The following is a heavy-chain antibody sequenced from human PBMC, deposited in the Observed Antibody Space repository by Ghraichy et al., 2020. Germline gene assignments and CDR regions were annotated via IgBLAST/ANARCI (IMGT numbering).Heavy chain of an antibody. V-gene: IGHV4-34*01. Sequence: SETLSLTCAVYGGSFSGYYWSWIRQPPGKGLEWIGEINHSGSTNYNPSLKSRVTISVDTSKNQFSLKLSSVTAADTAVYYCARARLVHYYYYGMDVWGQGTTVTVSS. D-gene: IGHD6-6*01. J-gene: IGHJ6*02. CDR1: GGSFSGYY. CDR3: ARARLVHYYYYGMDV. CDR2: INHSGST.